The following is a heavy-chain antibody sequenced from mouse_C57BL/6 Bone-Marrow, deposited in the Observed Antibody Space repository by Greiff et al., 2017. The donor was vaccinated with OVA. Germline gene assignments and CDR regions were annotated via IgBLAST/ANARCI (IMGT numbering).Heavy chain of an antibody. CDR3: VITPYYYGSSFAY. V-gene: IGHV10-1*01. Sequence: EVKLMESGGGLVQPKGSLKLSCAASGFSFNTYAMNWVRQAPGKGLEWVARIRSKSNNYATYYADSVKDRFTISRDDSESMLYLQMNNLKTEDTARYYCVITPYYYGSSFAYWGQGTLVTVSA. CDR2: IRSKSNNYAT. CDR1: GFSFNTYA. D-gene: IGHD1-1*01. J-gene: IGHJ3*01.